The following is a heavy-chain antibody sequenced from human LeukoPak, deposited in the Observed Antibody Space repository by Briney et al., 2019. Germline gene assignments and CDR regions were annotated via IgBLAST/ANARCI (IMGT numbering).Heavy chain of an antibody. J-gene: IGHJ4*02. D-gene: IGHD4-17*01. CDR3: ARGSISGRTTVQYFDY. CDR2: INHSGST. V-gene: IGHV4-34*01. Sequence: SETLSLTCVVYGGSFSGYYWSWIRQPPGKGLEWIGEINHSGSTNYNPSLKSRVTISVDTSKNQFSLKLSSVTAADTAVYYCARGSISGRTTVQYFDYWGQGTLVTVSS. CDR1: GGSFSGYY.